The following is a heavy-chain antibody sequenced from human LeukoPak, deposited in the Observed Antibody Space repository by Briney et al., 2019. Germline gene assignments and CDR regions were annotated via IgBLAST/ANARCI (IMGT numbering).Heavy chain of an antibody. V-gene: IGHV3-23*01. D-gene: IGHD1-26*01. J-gene: IGHJ4*02. CDR1: GFAFSSYG. CDR2: ISGAGGGT. Sequence: GGSLRLSCAASGFAFSSYGMSWVRQAPGKGLQWVSSISGAGGGTYYADSVKGRFTISRDNAKNSLYLQMNSLSAEDTALYYCARGNDGSYSMFDYWGQGTLVTVSS. CDR3: ARGNDGSYSMFDY.